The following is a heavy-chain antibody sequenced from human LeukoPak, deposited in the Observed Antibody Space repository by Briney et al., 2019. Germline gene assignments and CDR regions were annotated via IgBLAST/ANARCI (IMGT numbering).Heavy chain of an antibody. V-gene: IGHV3-48*03. CDR3: ARGCSSWQYNWFDP. CDR1: GFTVSSNY. CDR2: ISSSGSTI. D-gene: IGHD6-13*01. Sequence: GGSLRLSCAASGFTVSSNYMNWVRQAPGKGLEWVSYISSSGSTIYYADSVKGRFTISRDNAKNSLYLQMNSLRAEDTAVYYCARGCSSWQYNWFDPWGQGTLVTVSS. J-gene: IGHJ5*02.